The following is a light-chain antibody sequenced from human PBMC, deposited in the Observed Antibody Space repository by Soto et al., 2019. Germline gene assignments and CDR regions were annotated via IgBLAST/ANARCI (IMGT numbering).Light chain of an antibody. J-gene: IGKJ2*02. V-gene: IGKV3-11*01. CDR1: QSVTTY. CDR3: QQLCT. CDR2: EVS. Sequence: EIVLSQSPATLSSSPGERATLSCRARQSVTTYLAWYQQKPGQAPRLLIYEVSNRATGIPSRFRGSGSGTDFTHTIGSLEPEDIAVYHCQQLCTLGQVTKLEI.